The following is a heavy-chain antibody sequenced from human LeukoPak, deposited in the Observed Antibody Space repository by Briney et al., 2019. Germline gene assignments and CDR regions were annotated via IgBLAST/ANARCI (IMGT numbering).Heavy chain of an antibody. CDR2: INSDGSST. CDR1: GFTFSSYW. D-gene: IGHD4-11*01. V-gene: IGHV3-74*01. J-gene: IGHJ4*02. CDR3: ARSSYSNGEANDY. Sequence: PGGSLRLSCAASGFTFSSYWMHWVRQAPGKGLVWVSRINSDGSSTSYADSVKGRFTISRDNAKNTLYLQMNNLRAEDTAVYYCARSSYSNGEANDYWGQGTLVTVSS.